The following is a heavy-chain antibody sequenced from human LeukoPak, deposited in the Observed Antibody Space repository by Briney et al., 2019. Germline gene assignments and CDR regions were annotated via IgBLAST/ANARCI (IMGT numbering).Heavy chain of an antibody. J-gene: IGHJ2*01. CDR3: AKAAGDWYFDL. V-gene: IGHV3-9*01. Sequence: PGRSLRLSCAAYGFNFNGYAMHWVRQAPGMGLEWVSGVSWNSGTKDYADSVKGRFTISRDNDKRSLFLLMNSLRPEDTAFYYCAKAAGDWYFDLWGRGTLVSVSS. D-gene: IGHD6-19*01. CDR1: GFNFNGYA. CDR2: VSWNSGTK.